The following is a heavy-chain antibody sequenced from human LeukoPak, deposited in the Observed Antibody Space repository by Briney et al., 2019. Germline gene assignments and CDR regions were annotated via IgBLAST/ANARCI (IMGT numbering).Heavy chain of an antibody. CDR1: GFTFSSYG. V-gene: IGHV3-33*06. J-gene: IGHJ4*02. CDR2: IWYDGSNK. D-gene: IGHD1-26*01. Sequence: GGSLRLSCAASGFTFSSYGMHWVRQAPGKGLEWVAVIWYDGSNKYYADSVKGRFTISRDNSKNMLYLQMNSLRAEDTAVYYCAKEVRKWELPQLPDYWGQGTLVTVSS. CDR3: AKEVRKWELPQLPDY.